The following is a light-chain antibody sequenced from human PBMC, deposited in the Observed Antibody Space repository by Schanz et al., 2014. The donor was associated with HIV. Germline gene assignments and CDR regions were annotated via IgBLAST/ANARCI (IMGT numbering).Light chain of an antibody. J-gene: IGLJ2*01. CDR3: SSYTSSSSVV. V-gene: IGLV2-8*01. CDR1: SSDVGGYNH. CDR2: EVN. Sequence: QSALTQPPSASGSPGQSVTISCTGTSSDVGGYNHVSWYQQHPGKAPKLLISEVNKRPSGVPDRFSGSKSGNTASLTISGLQAEDEADYYCSSYTSSSSVVFGGGTKLTVL.